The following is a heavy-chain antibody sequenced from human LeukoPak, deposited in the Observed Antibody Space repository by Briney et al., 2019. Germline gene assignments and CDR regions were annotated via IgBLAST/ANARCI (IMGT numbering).Heavy chain of an antibody. Sequence: HAGGSLRLSCAASGFTFDDYAMHWVRQAPGKGLEWVSGISWGSGSITYADSVKGRFTISRDNAKNSLYLQMNSLRAEDTALYYCARETDSNPYDYWGQGTLVTVSS. J-gene: IGHJ4*02. V-gene: IGHV3-9*01. CDR2: ISWGSGSI. D-gene: IGHD3-22*01. CDR3: ARETDSNPYDY. CDR1: GFTFDDYA.